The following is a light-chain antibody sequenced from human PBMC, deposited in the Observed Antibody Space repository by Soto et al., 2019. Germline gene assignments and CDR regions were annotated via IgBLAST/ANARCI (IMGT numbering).Light chain of an antibody. Sequence: DIQMTQSPSTLSASVGDRVTITCRASQSISSWVAWYQQKPGKGPKLLIYDASSLESGVPSRFSGSGSGTEFTLTISSLQPDDFAAYYCQQYNSYWTFGQGTKVDIK. V-gene: IGKV1-5*01. J-gene: IGKJ1*01. CDR2: DAS. CDR3: QQYNSYWT. CDR1: QSISSW.